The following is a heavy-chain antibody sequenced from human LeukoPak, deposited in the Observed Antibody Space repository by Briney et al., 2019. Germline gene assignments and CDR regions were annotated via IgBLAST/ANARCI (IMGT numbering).Heavy chain of an antibody. CDR3: ARDFGARGWLDY. CDR1: GFTFSSYS. J-gene: IGHJ4*02. Sequence: GGSLRLSCAASGFTFSSYSMTWVRQAPGKGLEWVSYITFTSSTIHYADSVKGRFTISRDNAKSSLYLQMNSLRADDTAVYYCARDFGARGWLDYWGQGTLVSVSS. V-gene: IGHV3-48*01. D-gene: IGHD6-19*01. CDR2: ITFTSSTI.